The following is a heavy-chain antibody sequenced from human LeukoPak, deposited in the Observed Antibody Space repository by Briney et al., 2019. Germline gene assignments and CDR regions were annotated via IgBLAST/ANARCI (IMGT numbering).Heavy chain of an antibody. J-gene: IGHJ4*02. D-gene: IGHD1-1*01. Sequence: SLRPACAVAGSSFSRDWTHWVRPAPGKGLVWVSRVKSDGSDTIYADSVKGRFTISRENAKNTLYLQMDRLRGEDTAVYYCTTGIGNDYYYWGQGTLVTVAS. CDR3: TTGIGNDYYY. CDR2: VKSDGSDT. CDR1: GSSFSRDW. V-gene: IGHV3-74*01.